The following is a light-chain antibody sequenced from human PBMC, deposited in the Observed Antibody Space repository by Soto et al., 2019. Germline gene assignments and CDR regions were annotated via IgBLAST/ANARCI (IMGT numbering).Light chain of an antibody. J-gene: IGLJ2*01. V-gene: IGLV2-14*03. Sequence: QSVLTQPPSVSGSPGQSITISCTGTSSDVGGYDYVSWYQQHPGKAPKLIIYDVTNRPSGVSNRISGSKSGNTASLTISGLQEEDEAYYYCASHTNSNILEIFGGGTKLTVL. CDR2: DVT. CDR3: ASHTNSNILEI. CDR1: SSDVGGYDY.